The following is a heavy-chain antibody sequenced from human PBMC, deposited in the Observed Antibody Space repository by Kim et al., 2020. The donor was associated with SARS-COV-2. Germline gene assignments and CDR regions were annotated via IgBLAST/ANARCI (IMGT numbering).Heavy chain of an antibody. CDR3: AKPRRLITMIFQVYFDY. V-gene: IGHV3-23*01. Sequence: VKGRFTISRDNSKNTLYLQMNSLRAEDTAVYYCAKPRRLITMIFQVYFDYWCQGTLVTVSS. J-gene: IGHJ4*02. D-gene: IGHD3-22*01.